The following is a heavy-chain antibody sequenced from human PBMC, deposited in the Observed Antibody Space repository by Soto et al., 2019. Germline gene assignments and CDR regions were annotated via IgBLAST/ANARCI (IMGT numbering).Heavy chain of an antibody. J-gene: IGHJ5*01. D-gene: IGHD1-26*01. V-gene: IGHV3-23*01. CDR2: IRPGGDST. Sequence: PGGSLRLSCAASGLRFRTRAMSWVRQAPGKGLEWVASIRPGGDSTYYADSVKGRFAVSRDNSNVTLYLQMDSLRVEDTAIYYCTTHEEGAPWAGGFDSWGQGNPVTVSS. CDR3: TTHEEGAPWAGGFDS. CDR1: GLRFRTRA.